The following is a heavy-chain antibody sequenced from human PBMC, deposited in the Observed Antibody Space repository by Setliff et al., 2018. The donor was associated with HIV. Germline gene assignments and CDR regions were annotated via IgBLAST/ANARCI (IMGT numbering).Heavy chain of an antibody. V-gene: IGHV3-43*01. CDR3: TKDGDNLNWDYYAFDI. J-gene: IGHJ4*02. D-gene: IGHD3-3*01. Sequence: LRLSCAASGFTFDDYTMHWVRQAPGKAPEWVSLISWAGYNTYYADSVQGRFTISRDNSKDTLYLQMNSLREEDTAVYYCTKDGDNLNWDYYAFDIWGQGTLVTVSS. CDR2: ISWAGYNT. CDR1: GFTFDDYT.